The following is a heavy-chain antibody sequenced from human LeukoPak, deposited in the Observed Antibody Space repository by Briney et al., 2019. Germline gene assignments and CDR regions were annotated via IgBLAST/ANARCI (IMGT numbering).Heavy chain of an antibody. CDR3: ASSEAVAGKGPFDY. V-gene: IGHV3-23*01. Sequence: PGGSLRLSCAASGFTFSSYAMSWVRQAPGKGLEWVSAIIGSGGSTYYADSVKGRFTISRENSKNTLYLQMNSLRAEDTAVYYCASSEAVAGKGPFDYWGQGTLVTVSS. CDR2: IIGSGGST. D-gene: IGHD6-19*01. CDR1: GFTFSSYA. J-gene: IGHJ4*02.